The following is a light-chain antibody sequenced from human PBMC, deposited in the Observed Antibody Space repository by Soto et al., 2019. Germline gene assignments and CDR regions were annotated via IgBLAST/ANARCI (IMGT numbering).Light chain of an antibody. J-gene: IGKJ4*01. CDR1: QSVSSTY. Sequence: EIVLTQSPGTLSLSPGERATLSCRASQSVSSTYLAWYQHKPGQAPRLLIYGASSRATGIPDRFSGSGSGTDFTLTISRLEPEDFAVYYCQQFSSYPLTFGGGTKVDI. CDR2: GAS. V-gene: IGKV3-20*01. CDR3: QQFSSYPLT.